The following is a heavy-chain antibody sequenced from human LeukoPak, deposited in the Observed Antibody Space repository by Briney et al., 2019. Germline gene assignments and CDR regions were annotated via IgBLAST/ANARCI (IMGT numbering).Heavy chain of an antibody. V-gene: IGHV3-48*01. Sequence: GGSLRLSCAASGFTFSSYAMTWVRRAPGKGLEWVSYISSGSSTTYYADSVKGRFTISRDNAENSLYLQMNSLRAEDTAVYYCARETYYYDSSEIDPWGQGTLVTVSS. CDR2: ISSGSSTT. CDR3: ARETYYYDSSEIDP. D-gene: IGHD3-22*01. J-gene: IGHJ5*02. CDR1: GFTFSSYA.